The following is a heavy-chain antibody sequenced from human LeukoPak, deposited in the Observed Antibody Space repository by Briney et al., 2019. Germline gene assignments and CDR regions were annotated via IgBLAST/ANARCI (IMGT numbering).Heavy chain of an antibody. CDR3: ARGAYDYVWGSYPVDY. CDR1: VGSISSGDYY. V-gene: IGHV4-30-4*01. CDR2: IYYSGST. D-gene: IGHD3-16*01. Sequence: PSETLSLTCTVSVGSISSGDYYWRWIRQPPGKGLEWIGYIYYSGSTYYNPSLKSRVTISVDTSKNQFSLKLSSVTAADTAVYYCARGAYDYVWGSYPVDYWGQGTLVTVSS. J-gene: IGHJ4*02.